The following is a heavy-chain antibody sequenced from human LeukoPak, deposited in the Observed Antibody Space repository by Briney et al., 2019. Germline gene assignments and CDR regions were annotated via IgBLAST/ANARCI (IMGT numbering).Heavy chain of an antibody. CDR3: AGPPLGVVTPDAFDT. Sequence: SETLSLTCTVSGGSISSGDYYWGWIRQPPGRGLEWIGSMYYSGSIYYNPSLKSRVTISVDTSKNQFSLKLSFVTAADTAVYYCAGPPLGVVTPDAFDTWGQGTRVTVSS. J-gene: IGHJ3*02. D-gene: IGHD3-3*01. V-gene: IGHV4-39*01. CDR1: GGSISSGDYY. CDR2: MYYSGSI.